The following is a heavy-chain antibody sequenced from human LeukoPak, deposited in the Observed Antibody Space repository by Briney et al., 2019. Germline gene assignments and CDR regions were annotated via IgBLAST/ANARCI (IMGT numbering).Heavy chain of an antibody. J-gene: IGHJ3*02. Sequence: KSSETLSLTCTVSGGSISGYYGTWIRQPPGKGLEWIGYIYYTGSTNYNPSLKSRVTFSVDTSKNQFSLRLNSVTPADTAVYYCARGDIVATINAFDMWGQGTMVTVSP. D-gene: IGHD5-12*01. V-gene: IGHV4-59*01. CDR3: ARGDIVATINAFDM. CDR1: GGSISGYY. CDR2: IYYTGST.